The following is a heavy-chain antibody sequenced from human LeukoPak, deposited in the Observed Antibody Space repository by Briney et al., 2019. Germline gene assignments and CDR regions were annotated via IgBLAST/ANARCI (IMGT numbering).Heavy chain of an antibody. Sequence: GGSLRLSCAASGFTFSSYGMHWVRQASGKGLEWVAVISYDGSNKYYADSVKGRFTISRDNSKNTLYLQMNSLRAEDTAVYYCAKEYIQTGSFDYWGQGTLVTVSS. CDR2: ISYDGSNK. D-gene: IGHD3-9*01. CDR3: AKEYIQTGSFDY. J-gene: IGHJ4*02. CDR1: GFTFSSYG. V-gene: IGHV3-30*18.